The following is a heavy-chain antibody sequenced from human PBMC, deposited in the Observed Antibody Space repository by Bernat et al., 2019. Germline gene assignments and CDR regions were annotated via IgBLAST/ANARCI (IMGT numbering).Heavy chain of an antibody. J-gene: IGHJ4*02. D-gene: IGHD3-3*01. CDR3: ARDPATYYDFWSGYFGEGYYFDY. Sequence: EVQLVESGGGLVKPGGSLRLSCAASGFTFSSYSMNWVRQAPGKGLEWVSSISSSSSYIYYADSVKGRFTISRDNAKNSLYLQMNSLRAEDMAVYYCARDPATYYDFWSGYFGEGYYFDYWGQGTLVTVSS. V-gene: IGHV3-21*01. CDR2: ISSSSSYI. CDR1: GFTFSSYS.